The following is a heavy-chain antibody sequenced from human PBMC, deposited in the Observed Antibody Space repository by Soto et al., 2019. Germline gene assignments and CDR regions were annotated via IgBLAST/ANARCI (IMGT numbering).Heavy chain of an antibody. CDR1: GGSISSYY. J-gene: IGHJ6*02. CDR3: ARGKVAATPYYYYGMDV. Sequence: SETLSLTCTVSGGSISSYYWSWIRQPPGKGLEWIGYIYYSGSTNYNPSLKSRVTISVDTSKNQFSLKLSSVTAADTAVYYCARGKVAATPYYYYGMDVWGQGTTVTVSS. V-gene: IGHV4-59*01. D-gene: IGHD2-15*01. CDR2: IYYSGST.